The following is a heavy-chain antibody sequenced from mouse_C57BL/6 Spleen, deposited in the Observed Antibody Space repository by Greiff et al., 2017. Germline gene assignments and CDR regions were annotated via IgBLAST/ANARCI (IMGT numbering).Heavy chain of an antibody. CDR1: GFNIKDDY. J-gene: IGHJ1*03. CDR3: TTKDYGRYFDV. V-gene: IGHV14-4*01. Sequence: DVQLQESGAELVRPGASVKLSCTASGFNIKDDYMHWVKQRPEQGLEWIGWIVPENGDTDYASKFQGKATRTADTSSNTAYLQLSSLTSEDTAVYYCTTKDYGRYFDVWGTGTTVTVSS. D-gene: IGHD1-1*02. CDR2: IVPENGDT.